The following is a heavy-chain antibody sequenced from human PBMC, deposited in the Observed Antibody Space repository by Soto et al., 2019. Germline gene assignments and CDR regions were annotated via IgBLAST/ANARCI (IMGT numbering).Heavy chain of an antibody. V-gene: IGHV4-31*03. CDR1: GGSISSGGYP. CDR2: IYYSGST. CDR3: ARAGTYYYYFGMDV. Sequence: SETLSLTCTVSGGSISSGGYPWTWIRQHPGKGLEWIGYIYYSGSTNYNPSLKSRVTISVDTSKNQFSLKLSSVAAADTAVYYCARAGTYYYYFGMDVWGQGTTVTVSS. J-gene: IGHJ6*02.